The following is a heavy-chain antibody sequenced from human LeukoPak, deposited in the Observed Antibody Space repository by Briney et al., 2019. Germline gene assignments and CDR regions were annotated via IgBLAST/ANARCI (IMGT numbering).Heavy chain of an antibody. CDR3: ATLSVAGSGVDF. CDR2: ISSGGINT. V-gene: IGHV3-48*03. J-gene: IGHJ5*01. Sequence: PGGSLRLSCAGSGFDFSPYEMNWVRQAPGKGLEWVSEISSGGINTYYTDSVKGRFTISRDNAKNSLYLQMNSLRAEDTAVYYCATLSVAGSGVDFWGHGTLVTVSS. D-gene: IGHD6-19*01. CDR1: GFDFSPYE.